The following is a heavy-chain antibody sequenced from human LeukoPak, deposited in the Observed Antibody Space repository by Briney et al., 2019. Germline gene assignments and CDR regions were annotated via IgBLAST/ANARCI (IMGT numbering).Heavy chain of an antibody. CDR1: GFTFSNYA. CDR2: ISYDGSNKYFADSALILYDGSNE. CDR3: AREVPAAIWGGCFDY. Sequence: GGSLRLSCAASGFTFSNYAMHWVRQAPGKGLEWVALISYDGSNKYFADSALILYDGSNEYYADSVKGRFTISRDNSKNTLYLQMNSLRAEDTAVYYCAREVPAAIWGGCFDYWGQGTLVTVSS. V-gene: IGHV3-30-3*01. J-gene: IGHJ4*02. D-gene: IGHD2-2*01.